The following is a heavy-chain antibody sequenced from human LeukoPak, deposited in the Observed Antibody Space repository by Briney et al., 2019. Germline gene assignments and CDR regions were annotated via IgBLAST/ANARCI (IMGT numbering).Heavy chain of an antibody. CDR3: AIPTNCSSTSCPFYFDY. Sequence: GESLKISCKGSGYSFTSYWIGWVRQMPGKGLEWMGIIYPGDSDTRYSPSFQGQVTISADKSISTAYLQWSSLKASDTAMYYCAIPTNCSSTSCPFYFDYWGQGTPVTVSS. V-gene: IGHV5-51*01. CDR2: IYPGDSDT. D-gene: IGHD2-2*01. CDR1: GYSFTSYW. J-gene: IGHJ4*02.